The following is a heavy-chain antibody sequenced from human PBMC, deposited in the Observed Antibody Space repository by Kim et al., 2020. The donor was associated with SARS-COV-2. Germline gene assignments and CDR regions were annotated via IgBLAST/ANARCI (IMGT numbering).Heavy chain of an antibody. Sequence: SVKVSCRASGGTFSNYAFSWVRQAPGQGLEWMGRVIPILETSNYALKFRGRVTIMADTSTSTAYMDLSILRSDDTAMYYCASAYFHYSGNYKGFDSWVQ. J-gene: IGHJ4*02. CDR3: ASAYFHYSGNYKGFDS. CDR1: GGTFSNYA. CDR2: VIPILETS. V-gene: IGHV1-69*04. D-gene: IGHD1-26*01.